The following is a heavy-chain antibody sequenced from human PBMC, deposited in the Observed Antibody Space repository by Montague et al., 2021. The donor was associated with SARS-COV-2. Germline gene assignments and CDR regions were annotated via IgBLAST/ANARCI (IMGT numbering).Heavy chain of an antibody. J-gene: IGHJ6*02. CDR2: ISSSSGYI. D-gene: IGHD5/OR15-5a*01. CDR1: GFTFSTYI. V-gene: IGHV3-21*04. Sequence: YRSLSFSASGFTFSTYIMNWVRQAPGKGLEWVSLISSSSGYIYYADSVKGRFTISRDNAQNSLYLQMNSLRAEDTAVYYCARGSTTNYYYYGMDVWGQGTTVTVSS. CDR3: ARGSTTNYYYYGMDV.